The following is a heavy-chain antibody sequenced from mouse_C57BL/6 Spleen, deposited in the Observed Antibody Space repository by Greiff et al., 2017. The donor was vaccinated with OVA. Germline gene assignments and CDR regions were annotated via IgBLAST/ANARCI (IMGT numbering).Heavy chain of an antibody. CDR2: IDPSDSYT. D-gene: IGHD1-1*01. CDR3: ARSEITTVVPGYFDV. V-gene: IGHV1-50*01. Sequence: QVQLQQPGAELVKPGASVKLSCKASGYTFTSYWMQWVKQRPGQGLEWIGEIDPSDSYTNYNQKFKGKATLTVDTSSSTAYMQLSSLASEDSAVYYCARSEITTVVPGYFDVWGTGTTVTVSS. J-gene: IGHJ1*03. CDR1: GYTFTSYW.